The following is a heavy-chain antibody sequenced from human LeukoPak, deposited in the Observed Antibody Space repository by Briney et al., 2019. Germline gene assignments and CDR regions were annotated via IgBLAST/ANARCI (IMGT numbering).Heavy chain of an antibody. CDR3: ARGSRFDY. CDR1: GFMFTSYS. J-gene: IGHJ4*02. Sequence: PGGSLRLSCAASGFMFTSYSINWVRQAPGKGLKWVSYISRSSSHIYDADSVKGRFTISRDNAKKSSYLQMTSLRAEDTAVYYCARGSRFDYWGQGALVTVSS. CDR2: ISRSSSHI. V-gene: IGHV3-21*05.